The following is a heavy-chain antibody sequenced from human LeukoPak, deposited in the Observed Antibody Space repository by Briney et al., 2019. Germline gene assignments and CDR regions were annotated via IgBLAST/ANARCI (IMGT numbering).Heavy chain of an antibody. CDR3: ATPPQTFYDSSGYPYYYYGMDV. D-gene: IGHD3-22*01. V-gene: IGHV5-51*01. CDR1: GYSFTSYW. CDR2: IYPGDSDT. Sequence: KDGESLKISCKGSGYSFTSYWIGWVRQMPGKGLEWMGIIYPGDSDTRYSPSFQGQVTIPADKSISTAYLQWSSLKASDTAMYYCATPPQTFYDSSGYPYYYYGMDVWGQGTTVTVSS. J-gene: IGHJ6*02.